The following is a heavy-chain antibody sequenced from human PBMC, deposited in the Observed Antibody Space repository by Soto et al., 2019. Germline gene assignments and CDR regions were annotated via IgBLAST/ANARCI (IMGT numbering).Heavy chain of an antibody. V-gene: IGHV4-39*01. CDR2: IYYSGST. J-gene: IGHJ5*02. CDR1: GGSISSSSYY. Sequence: SETLSLTCTVSGGSISSSSYYWGWIRQPPGKGLEWIGSIYYSGSTYYNPSLKSRVTISVDTSKNQFSLKLSSVTAADTAVYYCARLTYYYGSGSPNWFDPWGQGTLVTVSS. CDR3: ARLTYYYGSGSPNWFDP. D-gene: IGHD3-10*01.